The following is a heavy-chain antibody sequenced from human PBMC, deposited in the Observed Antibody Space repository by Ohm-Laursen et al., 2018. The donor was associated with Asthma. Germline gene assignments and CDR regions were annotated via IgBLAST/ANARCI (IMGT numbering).Heavy chain of an antibody. CDR2: ISYDGSNK. V-gene: IGHV3-30*03. J-gene: IGHJ3*02. CDR1: GFTFSSYG. Sequence: SLRLSCAASGFTFSSYGMHWVRQAPGKALEWVAVISYDGSNKYYADPVKRRFTISRDNSKNTLYMQMNSLRAEDTAVYYCARRDFSGGDPSAAFDIWGQGTMVTVSS. CDR3: ARRDFSGGDPSAAFDI. D-gene: IGHD2-21*02.